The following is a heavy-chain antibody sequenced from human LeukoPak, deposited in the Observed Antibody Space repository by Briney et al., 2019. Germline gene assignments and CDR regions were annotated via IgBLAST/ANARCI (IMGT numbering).Heavy chain of an antibody. Sequence: PGGSLRLSCAASTFTFSRYWMHWVRQAPGKGLVWVSRINSDGTNTYYADSVKGRFTISRDNTQNTLYLQMNSLRTEDTAVYYCARDRAAFGVVQVGYWGQGTLVTVSS. D-gene: IGHD3-3*01. V-gene: IGHV3-74*01. CDR2: INSDGTNT. J-gene: IGHJ4*02. CDR3: ARDRAAFGVVQVGY. CDR1: TFTFSRYW.